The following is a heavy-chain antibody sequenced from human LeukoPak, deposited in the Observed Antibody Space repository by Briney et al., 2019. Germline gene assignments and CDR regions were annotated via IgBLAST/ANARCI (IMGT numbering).Heavy chain of an antibody. D-gene: IGHD5-12*01. J-gene: IGHJ3*02. Sequence: PSETLSLTCTVSGGSISSSSYYWGWIRQPPGKGLEWIGSIYYSGSTYYNPPLESRVTISVDTSKNQFSLKLSSVTAADTAVYYCASSKGLAGAFDIWGQGTMVTVSS. CDR3: ASSKGLAGAFDI. CDR2: IYYSGST. V-gene: IGHV4-39*01. CDR1: GGSISSSSYY.